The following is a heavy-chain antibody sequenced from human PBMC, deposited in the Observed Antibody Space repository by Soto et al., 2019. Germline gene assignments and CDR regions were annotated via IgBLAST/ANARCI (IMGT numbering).Heavy chain of an antibody. V-gene: IGHV3-15*01. Sequence: GGSLRLSCAASGFTFSNAWMSWVRQAPGKGLEWVGRIKSKTDGGTTDYAAPVKGRFTISRDDSKNTPYLQMNSLKTEDTAVYYCTTDPFTVAATRYYYYYMDVWGKGTTVTVSS. CDR3: TTDPFTVAATRYYYYYMDV. J-gene: IGHJ6*03. CDR2: IKSKTDGGTT. D-gene: IGHD2-15*01. CDR1: GFTFSNAW.